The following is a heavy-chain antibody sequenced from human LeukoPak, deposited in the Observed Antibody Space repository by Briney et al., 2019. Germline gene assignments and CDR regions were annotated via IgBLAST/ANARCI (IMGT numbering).Heavy chain of an antibody. V-gene: IGHV4-39*01. CDR1: GGSISSSGYY. J-gene: IGHJ5*02. D-gene: IGHD6-13*01. CDR3: GRRQYSSSPIDP. Sequence: KPSETLSLTCTVSGGSISSSGYYWDWIRQPPGKGLEWIGSIYYSGSTYYNPSLESRVSISVDTSKNQFSLKLSSVTAADTAVYYCGRRQYSSSPIDPLGQGTLVTVSS. CDR2: IYYSGST.